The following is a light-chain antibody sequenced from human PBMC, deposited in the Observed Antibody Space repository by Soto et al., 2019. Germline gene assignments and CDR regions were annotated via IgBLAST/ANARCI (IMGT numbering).Light chain of an antibody. CDR1: HSDNNSY. CDR3: QQYNNWPRT. Sequence: DMVFTESPGSLSLHPGERATFSCRASHSDNNSYLAWYQQKPGQPPRLLIYGASTRATGIPARFSGSGSGTEFTLTISSLQSEDFAVYYCQQYNNWPRTFGQGTKVDIK. CDR2: GAS. V-gene: IGKV3-15*01. J-gene: IGKJ1*01.